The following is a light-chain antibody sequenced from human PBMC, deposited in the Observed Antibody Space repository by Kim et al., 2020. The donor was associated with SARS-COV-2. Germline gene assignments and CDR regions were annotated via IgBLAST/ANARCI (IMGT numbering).Light chain of an antibody. J-gene: IGKJ5*01. V-gene: IGKV1-33*01. CDR2: DAS. Sequence: DIQMTQSPSSLSASVGDRVTITCQASQDISNYLNWYQQKPGKAPKLLIYDASNLETGVPSRFSGSGSGTDFTFTISSLQPEDIATYYCQHYDNLITFGQGTRLDIK. CDR1: QDISNY. CDR3: QHYDNLIT.